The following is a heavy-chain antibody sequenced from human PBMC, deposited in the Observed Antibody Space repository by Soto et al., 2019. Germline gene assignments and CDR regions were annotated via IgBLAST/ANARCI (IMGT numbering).Heavy chain of an antibody. V-gene: IGHV6-1*01. D-gene: IGHD5-12*01. Sequence: SQTLSLSCAISGDSVSSNSAAWNWIRQSPSRGLEWLGRTYYRSKWYNDYAVSVKSRITINPDTSKNQFSLQLNSVTPEDTAVYYCARAGRYSGYASSFDYWGQGTLVTVS. CDR3: ARAGRYSGYASSFDY. CDR1: GDSVSSNSAA. CDR2: TYYRSKWYN. J-gene: IGHJ4*02.